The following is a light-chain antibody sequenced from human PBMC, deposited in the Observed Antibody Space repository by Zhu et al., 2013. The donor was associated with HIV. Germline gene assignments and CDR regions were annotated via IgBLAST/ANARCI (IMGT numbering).Light chain of an antibody. CDR3: QQYKTYWT. V-gene: IGKV1-5*03. Sequence: DIQMTQSPSSLSASVGDSVTITCRASQTISNWLAWYQQIPGKAPKLLIYMASTLESGVPSRFSGSGSGTEFTLTISSLQPDDFATYYCQQYKTYWTFGQGTKVEIK. J-gene: IGKJ1*01. CDR1: QTISNW. CDR2: MAS.